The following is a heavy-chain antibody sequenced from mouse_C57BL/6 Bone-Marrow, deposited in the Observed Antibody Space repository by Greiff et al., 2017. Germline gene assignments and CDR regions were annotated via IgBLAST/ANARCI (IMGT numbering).Heavy chain of an antibody. D-gene: IGHD1-1*01. Sequence: VQLQQPGAELVMPGASVKLSCKASGYTFTSYWMHWVKQRPGQGLEWIGEIDPSDSYTNYNQKFKGKSTLTVDKSYRTTYMQLRSLTSEDSAVYYCAREVYYGSSYYFDYWGQGTTLTVSS. J-gene: IGHJ2*01. CDR3: AREVYYGSSYYFDY. CDR2: IDPSDSYT. V-gene: IGHV1-69*01. CDR1: GYTFTSYW.